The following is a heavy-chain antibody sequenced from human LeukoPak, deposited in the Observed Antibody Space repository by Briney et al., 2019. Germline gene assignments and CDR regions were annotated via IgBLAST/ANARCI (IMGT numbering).Heavy chain of an antibody. CDR1: GGSISSYY. V-gene: IGHV4-59*08. Sequence: PSETLSLTCTVAGGSISSYYWSWIRQPPGKGLEWIGYIYYSGSTNYNPSLKSRVTISVDTSKNQFSLKLSSVTAADTAVYYCARRFEIAAASPGAPHYYYGMDVWGQGTTVTVSS. CDR2: IYYSGST. D-gene: IGHD6-13*01. CDR3: ARRFEIAAASPGAPHYYYGMDV. J-gene: IGHJ6*02.